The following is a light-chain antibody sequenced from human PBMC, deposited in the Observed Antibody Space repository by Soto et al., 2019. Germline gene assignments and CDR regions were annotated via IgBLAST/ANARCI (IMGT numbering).Light chain of an antibody. CDR3: QQDKSFPYT. Sequence: DIQMTQSPSSVSASVGDTVTISCRSSHSLDNWLAWYQQKPGNAPRLLIYAAYTLENGVPSRFSGSRSGSDFTLTISSLQPEDFATYYCQQDKSFPYTFGQGTKVEI. CDR2: AAY. V-gene: IGKV1-12*01. J-gene: IGKJ2*01. CDR1: HSLDNW.